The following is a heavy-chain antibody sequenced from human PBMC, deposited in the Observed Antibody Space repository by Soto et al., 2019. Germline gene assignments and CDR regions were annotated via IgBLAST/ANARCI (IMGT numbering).Heavy chain of an antibody. V-gene: IGHV4-59*01. CDR3: ARFGCCSSGVDY. CDR2: IYYSGST. D-gene: IGHD2-15*01. Sequence: SETLSLTCTVSGGSISSYNWSWIRQPPGKGLEWIGYIYYSGSTNYNPSLKSRVTISVDTSKNQFSLKLSSVTAADTAVYYCARFGCCSSGVDYWGQGTLVTVSS. CDR1: GGSISSYN. J-gene: IGHJ4*02.